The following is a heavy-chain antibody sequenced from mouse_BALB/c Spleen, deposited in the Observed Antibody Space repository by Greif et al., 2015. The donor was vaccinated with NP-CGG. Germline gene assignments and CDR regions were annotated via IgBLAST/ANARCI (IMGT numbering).Heavy chain of an antibody. D-gene: IGHD1-1*01. Sequence: VQLQQSGPQLVRPGASVKISCKASGYSFTSYWMHWVKQRPGQGLEWIGMIDPSDSETRLNQKFKDKATLTVDKSSSTAYMQLSSPTSEDSAVYYCASPTVEGFAYWGQGTLVTVSA. CDR2: IDPSDSET. CDR3: ASPTVEGFAY. CDR1: GYSFTSYW. J-gene: IGHJ3*01. V-gene: IGHV1S127*01.